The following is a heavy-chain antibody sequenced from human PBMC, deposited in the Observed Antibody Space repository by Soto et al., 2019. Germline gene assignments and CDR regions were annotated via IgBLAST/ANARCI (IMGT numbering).Heavy chain of an antibody. CDR2: ISGSGIST. Sequence: GGSLRLSCAASGFTFSTYPMSWVRQAPGKGLEWVSGISGSGISTYYTDSVKGRFTISRDNSKNTVFLQMNSLRDEDTAVYYCVKPPVIAASYYYYDMDVWGQGTTVTVSS. CDR1: GFTFSTYP. J-gene: IGHJ6*02. V-gene: IGHV3-23*01. D-gene: IGHD4-4*01. CDR3: VKPPVIAASYYYYDMDV.